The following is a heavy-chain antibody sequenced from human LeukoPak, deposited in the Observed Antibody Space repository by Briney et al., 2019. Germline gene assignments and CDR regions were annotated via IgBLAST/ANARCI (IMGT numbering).Heavy chain of an antibody. D-gene: IGHD2-8*01. V-gene: IGHV4-59*11. Sequence: SGTLSLTCSVSGGSIRNHHWSWIRQPPGKGLEWIGHVFFTEGTNYSPSLRGRITISADRSKNQIYLKLGSVPAADTAVYYCARELYHFDRWGQGALVTVSS. CDR3: ARELYHFDR. CDR1: GGSIRNHH. CDR2: VFFTEGT. J-gene: IGHJ4*02.